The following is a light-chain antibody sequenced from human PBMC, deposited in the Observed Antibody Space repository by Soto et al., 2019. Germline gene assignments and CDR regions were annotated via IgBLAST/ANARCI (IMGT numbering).Light chain of an antibody. CDR2: AVT. CDR3: CSYTSSTTYV. V-gene: IGLV2-14*01. Sequence: QSVLTQPASVSGSPGQSITISCTGTSSDVGGYNYVSWYQQHPGKAPKLIIYAVTNRPSGVSIRFSGSKSGNTASLTISGLQAEDEADYYCCSYTSSTTYVFGTGTKVTVL. CDR1: SSDVGGYNY. J-gene: IGLJ1*01.